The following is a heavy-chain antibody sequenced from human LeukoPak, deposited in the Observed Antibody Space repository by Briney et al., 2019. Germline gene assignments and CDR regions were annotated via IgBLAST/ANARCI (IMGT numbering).Heavy chain of an antibody. CDR1: GFTVNNNY. CDR3: AREDSSGYLILDI. Sequence: QSGGSLRLSCAASGFTVNNNYMSWVRQAPGKGLEWVSVIYSGGITYYADSVKGRFTISRDNSKNTLYLQMNSLRAEDTAVYYCAREDSSGYLILDIWGQGTMVTVSS. D-gene: IGHD3-22*01. V-gene: IGHV3-66*01. J-gene: IGHJ3*02. CDR2: IYSGGIT.